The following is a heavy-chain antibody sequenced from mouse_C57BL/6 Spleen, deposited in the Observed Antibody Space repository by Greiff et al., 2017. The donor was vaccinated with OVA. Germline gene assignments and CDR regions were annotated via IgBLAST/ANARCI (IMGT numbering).Heavy chain of an antibody. CDR3: ARGDDYDAWFAY. J-gene: IGHJ3*01. CDR2: IYPGSGST. D-gene: IGHD2-4*01. V-gene: IGHV1-55*01. Sequence: VQLQQPGAELVKPGASVKMSCKASGYTFTSYWITWVKQRPGQGLEWIGDIYPGSGSTNYNEKFKSKATLTVDTSSSTAYMQLSSLTSEDSAVYYCARGDDYDAWFAYWGQGTLVTVSA. CDR1: GYTFTSYW.